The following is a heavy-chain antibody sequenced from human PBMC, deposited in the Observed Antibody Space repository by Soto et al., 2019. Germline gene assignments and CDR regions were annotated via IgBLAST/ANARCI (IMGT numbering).Heavy chain of an antibody. D-gene: IGHD1-26*01. J-gene: IGHJ4*02. CDR1: GGSISSGGYY. CDR3: ARDSVGATGFDY. CDR2: IYYSGST. V-gene: IGHV4-31*03. Sequence: QVQLQESGPGLVKPSQTLSLTCTVSGGSISSGGYYWSWIRQHPGKGLEWIGYIYYSGSTYYNPSLKSRVTIALDTSKHQFSLKLSSVTAADTAVYYCARDSVGATGFDYWGQGTLVTVSS.